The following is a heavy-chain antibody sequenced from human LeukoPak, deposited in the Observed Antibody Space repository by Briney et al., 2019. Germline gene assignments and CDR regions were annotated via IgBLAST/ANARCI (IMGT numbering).Heavy chain of an antibody. V-gene: IGHV3-48*03. CDR2: ISSSGSTI. D-gene: IGHD2-2*01. CDR3: ALVPARYYYGMDV. CDR1: GSTFSSYE. Sequence: GGSLRLSCAASGSTFSSYEMNWVRQAPGKGLEWVSYISSSGSTIYYADSVKGRFTISRDNAKNSLYLQMNSLRAEDTAVYYCALVPARYYYGMDVWGQGTTVTVSS. J-gene: IGHJ6*02.